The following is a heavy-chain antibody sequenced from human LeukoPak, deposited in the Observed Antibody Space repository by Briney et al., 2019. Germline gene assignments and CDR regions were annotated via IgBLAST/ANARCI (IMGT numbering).Heavy chain of an antibody. CDR3: AKGESCDY. Sequence: SETLSLTCTVSGGSISSSSYYWGWIRQPPGKGLEWIGSIYYSGSTYYNPSLKSRVTISVDTSKNQFSLKLSSVTAADTAVYYCAKGESCDYWGRGTLVTVSS. V-gene: IGHV4-39*01. CDR1: GGSISSSSYY. CDR2: IYYSGST. J-gene: IGHJ4*02. D-gene: IGHD3-16*01.